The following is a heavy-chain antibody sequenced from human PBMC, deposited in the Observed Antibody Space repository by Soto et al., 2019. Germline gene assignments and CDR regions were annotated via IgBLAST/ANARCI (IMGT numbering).Heavy chain of an antibody. J-gene: IGHJ6*02. CDR3: ARDGRASIAAVYGMDV. CDR2: ITPIFGTA. CDR1: GGTFSSYA. Sequence: SVKVSCKASGGTFSSYAISWVRQAPGQGLEWMGGITPIFGTANYAQKFQGRVTITADESTSTAYMELSSLRSEDTAVYYCARDGRASIAAVYGMDVWGQGTTVTVSS. D-gene: IGHD6-6*01. V-gene: IGHV1-69*13.